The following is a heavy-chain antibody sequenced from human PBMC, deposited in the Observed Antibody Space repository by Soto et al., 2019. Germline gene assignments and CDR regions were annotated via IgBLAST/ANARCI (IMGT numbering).Heavy chain of an antibody. D-gene: IGHD2-8*01. CDR3: ARTNGAYSNYFDY. V-gene: IGHV3-21*01. CDR1: GFTFSSYS. J-gene: IGHJ4*02. CDR2: IGGSSGHI. Sequence: EVQLVESGGGLVKPGGSLRLSCAASGFTFSSYSMVWVRQAPEKGLEWVSSIGGSSGHIYYADSLKGRFTISRDNAKNSLYLQMNSLRVDDTAVHYCARTNGAYSNYFDYWGQGTLVTVSS.